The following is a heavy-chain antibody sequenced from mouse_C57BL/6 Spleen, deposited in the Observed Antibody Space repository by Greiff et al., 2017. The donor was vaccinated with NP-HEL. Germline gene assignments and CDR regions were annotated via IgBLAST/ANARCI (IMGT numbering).Heavy chain of an antibody. J-gene: IGHJ2*01. CDR3: ARVYYYGSSYEGDYFDY. Sequence: EVQVVESGPGLVKPSQSLSLTCSVTGYSITSGYYWNWIRQFPGNKLEWMGYISYDGSNNYNPSLKNRISITRDTSKNQFFLKLNSVTTEDTATYYCARVYYYGSSYEGDYFDYWGQGTTLTVSS. CDR2: ISYDGSN. D-gene: IGHD1-1*01. CDR1: GYSITSGYY. V-gene: IGHV3-6*01.